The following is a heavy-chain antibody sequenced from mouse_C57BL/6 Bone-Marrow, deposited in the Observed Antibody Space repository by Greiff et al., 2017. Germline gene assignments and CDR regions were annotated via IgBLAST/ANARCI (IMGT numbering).Heavy chain of an antibody. Sequence: EVQLQQSGPELVKPGASVKISCKASGYSFTGYYMNWVKQSPEKSLEWIGEINPSTGGTTYNQKFKAKATLTVDKSSSTAYMQLKSLTSEDSAVYYCARGRGFIRGYWGQGTTLTVSS. CDR3: ARGRGFIRGY. CDR1: GYSFTGYY. V-gene: IGHV1-42*01. J-gene: IGHJ2*01. CDR2: INPSTGGT. D-gene: IGHD1-1*01.